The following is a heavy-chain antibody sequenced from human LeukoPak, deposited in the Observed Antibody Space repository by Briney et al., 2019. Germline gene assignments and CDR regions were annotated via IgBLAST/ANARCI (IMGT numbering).Heavy chain of an antibody. V-gene: IGHV3-33*01. CDR3: ARDRSAYYGDYSLDY. D-gene: IGHD4-17*01. CDR1: GFAFSSHG. Sequence: GRSLRLSCAASGFAFSSHGMHWVRQAPGKGLEWVALIWYDGSNKIHADSVKGRLTISRDNSKNTLYLQMNSVRAEDTAVYYCARDRSAYYGDYSLDYWGQGTLVTVSS. J-gene: IGHJ4*02. CDR2: IWYDGSNK.